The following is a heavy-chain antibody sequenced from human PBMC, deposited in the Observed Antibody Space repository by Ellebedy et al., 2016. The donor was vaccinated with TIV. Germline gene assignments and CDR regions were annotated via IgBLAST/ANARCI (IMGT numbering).Heavy chain of an antibody. J-gene: IGHJ3*01. CDR2: IYPSDSDS. CDR3: VLNYFDSSGYPQNDPFDL. V-gene: IGHV5-51*01. CDR1: GYNFAHYW. D-gene: IGHD3-22*01. Sequence: GESLKISXKGSGYNFAHYWIAWVRQMPGKGLEWMGMIYPSDSDSRYSPSFQGQVTMSADKSSSTAYLQWSSLKASDTAMYYCVLNYFDSSGYPQNDPFDLWGQGTMVTVSS.